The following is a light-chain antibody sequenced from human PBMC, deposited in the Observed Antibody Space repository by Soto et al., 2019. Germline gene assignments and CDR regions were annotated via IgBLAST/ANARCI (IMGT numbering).Light chain of an antibody. CDR3: QPYDISLSESV. CDR2: DDS. V-gene: IGLV1-40*01. CDR1: SSNIGAGYD. Sequence: QSVLTQPPSVSGAPGQRVTISCTGSSSNIGAGYDVHWYQQLPGAAPKLLIYDDSNRPSGVPDRFSGSKSGTSASLAITGLQAEDEADYYCQPYDISLSESVFGGGTKLTVL. J-gene: IGLJ3*02.